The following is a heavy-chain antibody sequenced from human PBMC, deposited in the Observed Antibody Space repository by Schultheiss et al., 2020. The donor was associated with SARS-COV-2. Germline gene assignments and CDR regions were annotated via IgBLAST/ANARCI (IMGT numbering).Heavy chain of an antibody. V-gene: IGHV4-39*01. CDR2: IYYSGST. CDR1: GGSISSSSYY. CDR3: ARHRSYCGGDCYIHWFDP. Sequence: SETLSLTCTVSGGSISSSSYYWGWIRQPPGKGLEWIGSIYYSGSTYYNPSLKSRVTISVDTSKNQFSLKLSSVTAADTAIYYCARHRSYCGGDCYIHWFDPWGQGTLVTVSS. D-gene: IGHD2-21*01. J-gene: IGHJ5*02.